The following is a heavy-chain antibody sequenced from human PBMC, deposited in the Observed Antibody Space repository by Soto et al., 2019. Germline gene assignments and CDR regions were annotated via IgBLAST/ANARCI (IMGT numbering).Heavy chain of an antibody. D-gene: IGHD3-16*01. J-gene: IGHJ4*02. CDR1: VFRVSSTY. V-gene: IGHV3-53*01. Sequence: GGSLRLSCAVSVFRVSSTYMNWVRQAPGKGLEWVSVIYSGGGTYYADSVKGRFTISRDNSKNTLDLQMNSLRVEDTALYYCARDPSYGRYYFDYWGQGTLVTVSS. CDR3: ARDPSYGRYYFDY. CDR2: IYSGGGT.